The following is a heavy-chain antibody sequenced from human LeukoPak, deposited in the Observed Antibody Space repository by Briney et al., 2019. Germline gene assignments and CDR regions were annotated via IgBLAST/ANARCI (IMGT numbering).Heavy chain of an antibody. V-gene: IGHV3-23*01. CDR2: ISGSGGSR. J-gene: IGHJ4*02. CDR1: GFTFSSYA. D-gene: IGHD6-19*01. Sequence: GGALRLSCAASGFTFSSYAMSWVRQASGRGLEWVSAISGSGGSRYYAESVKGRFTLSRDNSKTTLYLQMNSLRAEATAVYYCAKAPTPVAYYFDYWGQGTLVTVSS. CDR3: AKAPTPVAYYFDY.